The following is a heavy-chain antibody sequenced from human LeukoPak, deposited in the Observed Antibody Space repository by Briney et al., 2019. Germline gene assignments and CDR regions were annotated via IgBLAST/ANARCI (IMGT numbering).Heavy chain of an antibody. CDR2: MNPNSGNT. J-gene: IGHJ3*02. CDR3: TRGLVVLSATSWAFDI. D-gene: IGHD2-15*01. CDR1: GYTFTSYD. V-gene: IGHV1-8*01. Sequence: GASVKVSCKASGYTFTSYDINWVRQATGQGLEWMWCMNPNSGNTAYARKFKRRVSMTRNPSISTAYMELSSLRSEDTAVYYCTRGLVVLSATSWAFDIWGHGTMVTVSS.